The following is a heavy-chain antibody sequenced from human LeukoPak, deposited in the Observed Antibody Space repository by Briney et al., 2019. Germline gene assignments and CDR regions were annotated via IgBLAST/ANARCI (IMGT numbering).Heavy chain of an antibody. CDR3: ALIAVTGNFDY. J-gene: IGHJ4*02. CDR2: IYHSGST. V-gene: IGHV4-30-2*01. D-gene: IGHD6-19*01. CDR1: GGSISSTAYS. Sequence: SETLSLTCAVSGGSISSTAYSWSWIRQPPGKGLEWIGYIYHSGSTYYNPSLKSRVTISVDTSKNQFSLKLSSVTAADTAVYYCALIAVTGNFDYWGQGTLVTVSS.